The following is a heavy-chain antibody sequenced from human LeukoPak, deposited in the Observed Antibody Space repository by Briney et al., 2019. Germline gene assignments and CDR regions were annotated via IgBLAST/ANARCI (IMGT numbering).Heavy chain of an antibody. J-gene: IGHJ1*01. D-gene: IGHD5-12*01. CDR1: GFTFDDYA. CDR3: AKEGYSGYEH. V-gene: IGHV3-9*03. Sequence: GGSLRLXCAASGFTFDDYAMHWVRQAPGKGLEWVSGISWNSGSIGYADSVKGRFTISRDNAKNSLYLQMNSLRAEDMALDYCAKEGYSGYEHWGQGTLVTVSS. CDR2: ISWNSGSI.